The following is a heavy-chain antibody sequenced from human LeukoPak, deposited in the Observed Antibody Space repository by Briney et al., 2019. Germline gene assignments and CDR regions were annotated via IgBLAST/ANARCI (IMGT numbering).Heavy chain of an antibody. D-gene: IGHD6-19*01. V-gene: IGHV6-1*01. CDR3: ARGVAGKGAFDL. Sequence: SQTLSLTSAISGDSVSNKSVIWNWVRHSPSRGLEWLGSTYYNSKWNKDYAVPVKSQISINPDTSKNHVSLQMTSVTPEDTAVYYCARGVAGKGAFDLWGRGTMVTVSS. J-gene: IGHJ3*01. CDR2: TYYNSKWNK. CDR1: GDSVSNKSVI.